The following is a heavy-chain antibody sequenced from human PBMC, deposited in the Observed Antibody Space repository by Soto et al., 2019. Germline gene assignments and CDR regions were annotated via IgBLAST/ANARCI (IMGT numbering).Heavy chain of an antibody. CDR2: ISSSSSTI. Sequence: GGSLRLSCAASGFTFSSYSMNWVRQAPGKGLEWVSYISSSSSTIYYADSVKGRFTISRDNAKNSLYLQMNSLRAEDTAVYYCAREAPSHQRCDFWSGYPARKACRLNWFDPWGQGTLVTVSS. V-gene: IGHV3-48*01. CDR1: GFTFSSYS. D-gene: IGHD3-3*01. J-gene: IGHJ5*02. CDR3: AREAPSHQRCDFWSGYPARKACRLNWFDP.